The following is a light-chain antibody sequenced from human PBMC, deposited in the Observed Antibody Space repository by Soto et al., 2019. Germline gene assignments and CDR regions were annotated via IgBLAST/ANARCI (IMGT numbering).Light chain of an antibody. Sequence: DIVLTQSPGSLSLSPGERATLSCRASQSVDSSFFARYQQKPGQAPSLLIYGASKRATGTPHRFSGSGSGTDFTLTITRLETEDFAVYYCQQYVSSVTFGQGTKVEIK. CDR1: QSVDSSF. V-gene: IGKV3-20*01. CDR3: QQYVSSVT. J-gene: IGKJ1*01. CDR2: GAS.